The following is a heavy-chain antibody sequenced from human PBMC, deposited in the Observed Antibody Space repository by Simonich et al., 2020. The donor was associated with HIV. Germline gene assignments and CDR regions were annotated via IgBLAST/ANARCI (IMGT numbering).Heavy chain of an antibody. V-gene: IGHV3-21*01. CDR3: ARDGRKGSSTSCSDY. J-gene: IGHJ4*02. CDR2: ISSSSSYI. D-gene: IGHD2-2*01. Sequence: EVQLVESGGGLVKPGGSLRLSCAASGFTFSSYNMNWVRQAPGKGLEWGSSISSSSSYIYYADPVKCRFTISSDNAKNSLYLQMNSLRAEDTAVYYCARDGRKGSSTSCSDYWGQGTLVTVSS. CDR1: GFTFSSYN.